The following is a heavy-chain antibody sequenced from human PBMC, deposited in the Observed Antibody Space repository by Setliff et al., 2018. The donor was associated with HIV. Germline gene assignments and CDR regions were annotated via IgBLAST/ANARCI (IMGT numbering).Heavy chain of an antibody. J-gene: IGHJ4*02. Sequence: ASVKVSCKASGYNFNVYYMHWVRQAPGQGLEWMGWSNPNRGGTNFAQKFQGRVTMERDTSFTTVYMELNSLSSDDTSVYFCARGSSWYAPFDSWGQGTLVTVSS. V-gene: IGHV1-2*02. CDR1: GYNFNVYY. CDR2: SNPNRGGT. CDR3: ARGSSWYAPFDS. D-gene: IGHD6-13*01.